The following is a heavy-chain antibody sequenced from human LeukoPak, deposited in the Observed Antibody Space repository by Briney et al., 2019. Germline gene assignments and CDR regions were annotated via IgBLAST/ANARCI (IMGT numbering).Heavy chain of an antibody. V-gene: IGHV4-39*07. CDR2: IYYSGST. D-gene: IGHD3-22*01. J-gene: IGHJ3*02. CDR1: GGSISSSSYY. CDR3: ARHTPTYYYDSSGYYRTDDAFDI. Sequence: SETLSLTCTVSGGSISSSSYYWGWIRQPPGKGLEWIGSIYYSGSTYYNPSLKSRVTISVDTSKNQFSLKLSSVTAADTAVYYCARHTPTYYYDSSGYYRTDDAFDIWGQGTMVTVSS.